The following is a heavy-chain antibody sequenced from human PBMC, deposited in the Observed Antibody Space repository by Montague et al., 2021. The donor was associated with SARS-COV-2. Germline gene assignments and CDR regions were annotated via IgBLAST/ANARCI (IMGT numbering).Heavy chain of an antibody. V-gene: IGHV3-64*01. J-gene: IGHJ4*02. CDR1: GFTFSSYA. Sequence: SLRLSCAASGFTFSSYAMHWVRQAPGKGLEYVSAISSNGGSTYYANSVKGRFTISRDNSKNTLYLQMGSLRAEDMAVYYCARDVGGYVDYWGQGTLVTVPS. D-gene: IGHD3-22*01. CDR3: ARDVGGYVDY. CDR2: ISSNGGST.